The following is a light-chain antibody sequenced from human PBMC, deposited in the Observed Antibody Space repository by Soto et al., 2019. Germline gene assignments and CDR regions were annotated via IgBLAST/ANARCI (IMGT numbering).Light chain of an antibody. CDR1: QSISTHF. J-gene: IGKJ1*01. V-gene: IGKV3-20*01. Sequence: EIVLTQSPGTLSLSPGERATLSCRASQSISTHFFAWYQQKPGQAPRLLIYGAFYRATGIPDRFSGSGSGTDFTLTISRLEPEDFAVYYCQQYSWTCGQGTKVEMK. CDR3: QQYSWT. CDR2: GAF.